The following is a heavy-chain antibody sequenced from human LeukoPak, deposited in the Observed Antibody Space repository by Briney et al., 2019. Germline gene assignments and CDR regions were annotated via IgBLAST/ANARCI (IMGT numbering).Heavy chain of an antibody. V-gene: IGHV3-48*02. CDR3: ARDRGSDY. D-gene: IGHD3-16*01. CDR2: ISSSSSTR. J-gene: IGHJ4*02. Sequence: GGSLGLSCAASGFTFSIYSMNWVRQAPGKGLEWVSYISSSSSTRYYADSVKGRFTISRDNAKNSLYLQMNSLRDDDTAVYYCARDRGSDYWGQGTLVTVSS. CDR1: GFTFSIYS.